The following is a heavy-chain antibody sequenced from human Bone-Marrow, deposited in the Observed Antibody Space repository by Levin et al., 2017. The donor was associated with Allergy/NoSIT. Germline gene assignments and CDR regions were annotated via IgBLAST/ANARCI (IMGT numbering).Heavy chain of an antibody. V-gene: IGHV3-48*03. J-gene: IGHJ4*02. D-gene: IGHD5-12*01. CDR1: GFTFTNFE. CDR2: INLRGTTT. CDR3: ASQVPNYYSGSGYYFDS. Sequence: SCEASGFTFTNFEMNWVRQAPGRGLEWISYINLRGTTTYYADSVRGRFTVSRDNAKNSLYLRMVSLTAEDTAVYYCASQVPNYYSGSGYYFDSWGQGTLVTVSP.